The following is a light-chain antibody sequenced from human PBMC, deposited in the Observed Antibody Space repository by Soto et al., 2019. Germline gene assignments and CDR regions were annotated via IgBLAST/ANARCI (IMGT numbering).Light chain of an antibody. V-gene: IGLV1-40*01. J-gene: IGLJ3*02. CDR3: QSYDSVLSAWV. Sequence: QSVLTQPPSVSGAPGQTVTISCAGTSSNIGSNYDVHWYQHLPGTAPKLLIFGYTKRPSGVPDRFSGSKSGTSASLAITGLQSEDEAAYYCQSYDSVLSAWVFGGGTKVTVL. CDR1: SSNIGSNYD. CDR2: GYT.